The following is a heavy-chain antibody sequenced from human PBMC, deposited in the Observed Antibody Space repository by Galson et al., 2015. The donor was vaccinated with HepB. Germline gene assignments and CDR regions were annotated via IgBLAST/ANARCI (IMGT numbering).Heavy chain of an antibody. J-gene: IGHJ6*03. D-gene: IGHD4-11*01. V-gene: IGHV3-23*01. CDR2: ISGSGISI. CDR1: GFTFNTYA. CDR3: ERGRSSNANMDV. Sequence: SLRLSCAASGFTFNTYAMSWVRQAPGKGLERVSAISGSGISIYYADSVKGRFTNSRDNAKNSLYLQMNSLRAEATAVYYCERGRSSNANMDVWGKGTTVTVSS.